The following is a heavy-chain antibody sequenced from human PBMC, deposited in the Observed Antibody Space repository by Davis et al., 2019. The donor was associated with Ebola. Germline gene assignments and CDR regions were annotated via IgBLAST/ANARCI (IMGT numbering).Heavy chain of an antibody. Sequence: PGGSLRLSCAASGFTFSDYYMSWIRQAPGKGLEWVSYISSSGSTIYYADSVKGRFTISRDNAKNSLYLQMNSLRAEDTAVYYCASWHFRYYYYGMDVWGKGTTVTVSS. D-gene: IGHD2/OR15-2a*01. J-gene: IGHJ6*04. V-gene: IGHV3-11*01. CDR1: GFTFSDYY. CDR2: ISSSGSTI. CDR3: ASWHFRYYYYGMDV.